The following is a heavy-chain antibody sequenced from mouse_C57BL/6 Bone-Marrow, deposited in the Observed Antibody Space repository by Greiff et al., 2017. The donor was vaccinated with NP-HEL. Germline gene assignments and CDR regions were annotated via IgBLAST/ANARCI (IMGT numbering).Heavy chain of an antibody. CDR2: ISSGGSYT. V-gene: IGHV5-6*01. CDR3: ASGGSSYFNY. Sequence: EVHLVESGGDLVKPGGSLKLSCAASGFTFSSYGMSWVRQTPDKRLEWVATISSGGSYTYYPDSVKGRFTISRDNAKNTLYLQRSSLKSEDTAMYYCASGGSSYFNYWGQGTTLTVSS. CDR1: GFTFSSYG. J-gene: IGHJ2*01. D-gene: IGHD1-1*01.